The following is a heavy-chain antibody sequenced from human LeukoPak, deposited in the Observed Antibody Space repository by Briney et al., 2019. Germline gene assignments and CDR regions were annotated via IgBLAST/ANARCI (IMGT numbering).Heavy chain of an antibody. J-gene: IGHJ4*02. D-gene: IGHD2-15*01. CDR1: GGSFSDYY. CDR2: INHSGST. CDR3: AREPRYCSGGSCYSDLGY. Sequence: SETLSLTCAVYGGSFSDYYWSWIRQPPGKGLEWIGEINHSGSTNYNPSLKSRVTISVDTSKNQFSLKLSSVTAADTAVYYCAREPRYCSGGSCYSDLGYWGQGTLVTVSS. V-gene: IGHV4-34*01.